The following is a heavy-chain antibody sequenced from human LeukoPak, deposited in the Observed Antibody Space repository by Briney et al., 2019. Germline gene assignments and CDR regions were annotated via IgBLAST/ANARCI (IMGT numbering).Heavy chain of an antibody. V-gene: IGHV1-2*02. CDR2: INPNSGGT. CDR3: ARAPEYYYDSSGYDMDV. Sequence: ASVKVSCKASGYTFTGYYMHWVRQAPGQGLEWMGWINPNSGGTNYAQKFQGRVTMTRDTSISTAYMELSRLRSDDTAVYYCARAPEYYYDSSGYDMDVWGKGTTVTVSS. J-gene: IGHJ6*03. CDR1: GYTFTGYY. D-gene: IGHD3-22*01.